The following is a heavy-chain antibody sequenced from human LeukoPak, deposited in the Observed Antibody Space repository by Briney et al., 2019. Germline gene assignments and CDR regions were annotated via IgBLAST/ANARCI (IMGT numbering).Heavy chain of an antibody. CDR1: GGSISSYY. J-gene: IGHJ4*02. CDR2: IYYSGST. Sequence: PETLSLTCTVSGGSISSYYWSWIRQPPRKGLEWIGYIYYSGSTNYNPSLKSRVTISVDTSKNQFSLKLSSVTAADTAVYYCARDTPPLDYWGQGTLVTVSS. CDR3: ARDTPPLDY. V-gene: IGHV4-59*01.